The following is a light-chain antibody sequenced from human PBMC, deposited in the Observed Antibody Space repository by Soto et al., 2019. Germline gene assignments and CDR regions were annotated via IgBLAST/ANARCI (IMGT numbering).Light chain of an antibody. CDR1: SSNIGRHG. J-gene: IGLJ2*01. Sequence: QSVLTQPPSASGTPGQRVTISCSGSSSNIGRHGVNWYQHLPGAAPKLLIYSNNQRPSGVPDRFSGSTSGTSVSLTISGLQSDDEAAYYCATWDDSRNGVVFGGGTKVTVL. CDR3: ATWDDSRNGVV. CDR2: SNN. V-gene: IGLV1-44*01.